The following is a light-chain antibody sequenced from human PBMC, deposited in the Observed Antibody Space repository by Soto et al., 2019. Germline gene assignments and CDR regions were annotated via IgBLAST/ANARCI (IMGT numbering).Light chain of an antibody. Sequence: IHMTHAPSALSASLGDIVTITFRASQSIKTWLAWYQRKPGRAPNLLIYDASSLQSGVPSRFSGSGSGTEFTLTISSLQPDDSATYYCQQYESYSWTFGQGTKVDIK. V-gene: IGKV1-5*01. CDR3: QQYESYSWT. J-gene: IGKJ1*01. CDR2: DAS. CDR1: QSIKTW.